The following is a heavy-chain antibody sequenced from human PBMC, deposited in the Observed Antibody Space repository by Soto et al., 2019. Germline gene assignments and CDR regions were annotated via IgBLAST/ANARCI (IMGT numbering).Heavy chain of an antibody. CDR3: ARLQAGITMVRGVANWFDP. D-gene: IGHD3-10*01. V-gene: IGHV5-51*01. J-gene: IGHJ5*02. Sequence: GESLKISCKGSGYSFTSYWIGWVRQMPGKGLEWMGIIYPGDSDTRYSPSFQGQVTISADKSISTAYLQWSSLKASDTAMYYCARLQAGITMVRGVANWFDPWGQGTLVTVSS. CDR1: GYSFTSYW. CDR2: IYPGDSDT.